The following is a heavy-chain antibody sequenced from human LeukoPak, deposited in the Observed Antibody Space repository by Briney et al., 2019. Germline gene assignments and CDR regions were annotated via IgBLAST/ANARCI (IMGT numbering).Heavy chain of an antibody. CDR3: ARASPGYDFWSGYYRASAFDI. Sequence: SETLSLTCAVYGGSFSGYYWSWIRQPPGKGLEWIGEINHSGSTNYNPSLKSRVTISVDTSKNQFSLKLSSVTAADTAVYYCARASPGYDFWSGYYRASAFDIWGQGTMVTVSS. CDR1: GGSFSGYY. D-gene: IGHD3-3*01. V-gene: IGHV4-34*01. CDR2: INHSGST. J-gene: IGHJ3*02.